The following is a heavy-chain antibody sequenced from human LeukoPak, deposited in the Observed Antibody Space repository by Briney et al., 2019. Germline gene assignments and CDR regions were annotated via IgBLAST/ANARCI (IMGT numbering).Heavy chain of an antibody. CDR1: GGSISSYY. J-gene: IGHJ4*02. Sequence: PSETLSLTCTVSGGSISSYYWSWIRQPPGKGLEWIGYIYYSGSTNYSPSLKSRVTISVDTSKNQFSLKLSSVTAADTAVYYCARTAAGSGRESDYWGQGTLVTVSS. CDR2: IYYSGST. V-gene: IGHV4-59*01. D-gene: IGHD6-13*01. CDR3: ARTAAGSGRESDY.